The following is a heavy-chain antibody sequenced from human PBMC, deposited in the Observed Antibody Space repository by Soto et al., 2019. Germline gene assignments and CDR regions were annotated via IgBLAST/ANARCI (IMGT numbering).Heavy chain of an antibody. CDR3: VRQHSGSLDY. V-gene: IGHV3-53*01. CDR1: GVPVSSNY. CDR2: IYGGDNT. J-gene: IGHJ4*02. Sequence: ESGGGLIQPGGSLRLSCAASGVPVSSNYMTWVRQAPGKGPEWVSIIYGGDNTYYADSVKGRFTISRDTSKNTVYLQMNSLRVEDTAVYYCVRQHSGSLDYWGQGTLVTVSS. D-gene: IGHD1-26*01.